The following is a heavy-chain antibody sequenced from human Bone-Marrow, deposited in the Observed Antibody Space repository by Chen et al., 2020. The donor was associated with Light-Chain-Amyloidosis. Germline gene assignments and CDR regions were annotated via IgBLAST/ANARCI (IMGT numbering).Heavy chain of an antibody. CDR1: GFTFSNAW. V-gene: IGHV3-15*01. Sequence: EVQLVESGGGLVKPGGSLRLSCAASGFTFSNAWMSWVRPAPGKGLEWVSRIKSKTDGGTTDYAAPVKGRFTISRDDSKNTLYLQMNSLKTDDTAVYYCTTGIIPTSRYYYYMDVWGKGTTVTVSS. CDR3: TTGIIPTSRYYYYMDV. CDR2: IKSKTDGGTT. J-gene: IGHJ6*03.